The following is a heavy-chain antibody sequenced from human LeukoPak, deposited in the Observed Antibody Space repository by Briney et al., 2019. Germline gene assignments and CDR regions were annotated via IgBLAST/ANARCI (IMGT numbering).Heavy chain of an antibody. CDR2: INPNSGGT. J-gene: IGHJ4*02. Sequence: GASVKVSCKASGYTFTGYYMHWARQAPGQGLEWMGWINPNSGGTNYAQKFQGRVTMTRDTSISTAYMELSRLRSDDTAVYYCARGHSPYSGSYGLWGQGTLVTVSS. CDR3: ARGHSPYSGSYGL. V-gene: IGHV1-2*02. D-gene: IGHD1-26*01. CDR1: GYTFTGYY.